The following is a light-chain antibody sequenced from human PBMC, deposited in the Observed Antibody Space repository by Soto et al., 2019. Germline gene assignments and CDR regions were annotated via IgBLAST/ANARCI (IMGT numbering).Light chain of an antibody. Sequence: QSALTQPASVSGSPGQSITISCTGTSSDVGGYNYVSWYQQHPGKAPKLMIYDVSNRPSGVSNRFSGSKSGNTASLTISGLQAEDEDDYYCSSYTSSSTAWVFGGGTKLTVL. CDR1: SSDVGGYNY. V-gene: IGLV2-14*01. J-gene: IGLJ3*02. CDR2: DVS. CDR3: SSYTSSSTAWV.